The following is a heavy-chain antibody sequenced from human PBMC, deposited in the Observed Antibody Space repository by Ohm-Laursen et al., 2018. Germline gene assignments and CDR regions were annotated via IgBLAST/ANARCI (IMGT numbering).Heavy chain of an antibody. J-gene: IGHJ4*02. V-gene: IGHV4-4*07. CDR3: AREVAGAGDY. Sequence: GTLSLTCTVSGDSISSYYWSWIRQPAGKGLQWIGRVSTSGSTNYNPSLKSRVTMSVDTPKNQVSLKLSSVTAADTAMYYCAREVAGAGDYWGQGTLVTVSS. D-gene: IGHD6-13*01. CDR2: VSTSGST. CDR1: GDSISSYY.